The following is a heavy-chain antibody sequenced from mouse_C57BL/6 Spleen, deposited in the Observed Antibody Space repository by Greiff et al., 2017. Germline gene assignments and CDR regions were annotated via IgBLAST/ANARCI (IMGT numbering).Heavy chain of an antibody. Sequence: EVKLMESGPELVKPGASVKISCKASGYSFTDYNMNWVKQSNGKSLEWIGVINPNYGTTSYNQKFKGKATLTVDQSSSTAYLQLNSLTSEDAAVYYCARRIPHITTVVAMDFDVWGTGTTVTVSS. J-gene: IGHJ1*03. CDR2: INPNYGTT. CDR3: ARRIPHITTVVAMDFDV. D-gene: IGHD1-1*01. CDR1: GYSFTDYN. V-gene: IGHV1-39*01.